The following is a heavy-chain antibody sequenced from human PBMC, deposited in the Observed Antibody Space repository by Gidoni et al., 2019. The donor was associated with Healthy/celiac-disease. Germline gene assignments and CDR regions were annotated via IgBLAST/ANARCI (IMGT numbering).Heavy chain of an antibody. CDR3: AKEGIFGVVKRLYYFDY. V-gene: IGHV3-23*01. D-gene: IGHD3-3*01. CDR1: GFTFSSYA. J-gene: IGHJ4*02. CDR2: ISGSGGST. Sequence: EVQLLESGGGLVQPGGSLRLSCAASGFTFSSYAMSWVRQAPGKGLEGVSAISGSGGSTYYADSVKGRFTISRDNSKNTLYLQMNSLRAEDTAVYYCAKEGIFGVVKRLYYFDYWGQGTLVTVSS.